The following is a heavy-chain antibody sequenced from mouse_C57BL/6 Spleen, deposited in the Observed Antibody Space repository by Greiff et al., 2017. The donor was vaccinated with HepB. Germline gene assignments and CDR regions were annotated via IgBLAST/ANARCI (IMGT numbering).Heavy chain of an antibody. CDR1: GYTFTSYW. V-gene: IGHV1-64*01. CDR3: AANTPIYDPMDY. CDR2: IHPNSGST. Sequence: QVQLKQPGAELVKPGASVKLSCKASGYTFTSYWMHWVKQRPGQGLEWIGMIHPNSGSTNYNEKFKSKATLTVDKSSSTAYMQLSSLTSEDSAVYYCAANTPIYDPMDYWGQGTSVTVSS. J-gene: IGHJ4*01. D-gene: IGHD2-3*01.